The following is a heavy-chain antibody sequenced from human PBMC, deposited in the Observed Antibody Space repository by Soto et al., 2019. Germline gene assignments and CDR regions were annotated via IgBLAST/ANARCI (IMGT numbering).Heavy chain of an antibody. V-gene: IGHV1-46*01. J-gene: IGHJ4*02. Sequence: ASVKVSCKASGYTFTSYYMHWVRQAPGQGLEWMGIINPSGGSTSYAQKFQGRVTMTRDTSTSTVYMELSSLRSEDTAVYYCARGDTIRFLEWLVSFDYWGQGTQVTVSS. CDR3: ARGDTIRFLEWLVSFDY. CDR1: GYTFTSYY. D-gene: IGHD3-3*01. CDR2: INPSGGST.